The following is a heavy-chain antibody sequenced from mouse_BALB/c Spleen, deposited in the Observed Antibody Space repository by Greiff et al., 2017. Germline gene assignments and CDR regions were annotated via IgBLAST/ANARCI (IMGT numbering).Heavy chain of an antibody. J-gene: IGHJ4*01. CDR1: GFTFSDYY. CDR3: ARCNYYYGSSYLYAMDY. CDR2: ISDGGSYT. D-gene: IGHD1-1*01. Sequence: EVKLVESGGGLVKPGGSLKLSCAASGFTFSDYYMYWVRQTPEKRLEWVATISDGGSYTYYPDSVKGRFTISRDNAKNNLYLQMSSLKSEDTAMYYCARCNYYYGSSYLYAMDYWGQGTSVTVSS. V-gene: IGHV5-4*02.